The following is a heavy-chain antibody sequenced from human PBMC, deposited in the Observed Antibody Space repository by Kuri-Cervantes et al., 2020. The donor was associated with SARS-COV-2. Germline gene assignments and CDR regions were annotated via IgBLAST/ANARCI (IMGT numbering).Heavy chain of an antibody. D-gene: IGHD3-9*01. J-gene: IGHJ6*02. Sequence: SETLSLTCTVSGGSISSSSYYWGWIRQPPGKGLEWIGSIYYSGSTFYNPSLKSRVTITVDTSKNQFSLKLSPVTAADTAVYYCARHFSWGSGEKYYDILTRPDYGMDVWGQGTTVTVSS. CDR2: IYYSGST. CDR3: ARHFSWGSGEKYYDILTRPDYGMDV. V-gene: IGHV4-39*01. CDR1: GGSISSSSYY.